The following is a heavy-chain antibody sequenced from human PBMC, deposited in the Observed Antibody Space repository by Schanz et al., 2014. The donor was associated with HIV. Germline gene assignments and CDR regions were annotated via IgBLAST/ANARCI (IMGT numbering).Heavy chain of an antibody. D-gene: IGHD3-10*01. J-gene: IGHJ5*02. V-gene: IGHV3-23*01. CDR2: ISGSGGTT. CDR1: GFTFSGHL. CDR3: AAEHLPRITFLGGKWFDP. Sequence: EEQLLESGGGLVQPGGSLRLSCAASGFTFSGHLMHWVRRAPGKGLEWVSGISGSGGTTYYADSVKGRFTISRDNSKNTLSLQMNSLRSEDTAVYYCAAEHLPRITFLGGKWFDPWGQGTLVTVSS.